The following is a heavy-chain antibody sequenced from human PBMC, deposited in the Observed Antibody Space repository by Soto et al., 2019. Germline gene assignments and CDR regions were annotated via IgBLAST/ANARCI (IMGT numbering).Heavy chain of an antibody. CDR1: GGTFNTYT. V-gene: IGHV1-69*08. Sequence: QVQLVQSGAEVKKPGSSVKVSCKASGGTFNTYTISWVRQAPGQRLEWMGRVTPILSRTTYSQTFQDRVTITADKSTGTAYMELSSLRSEDTAMYYCARDQDTGYSSSWYCAFDIWGQGTLVTVSS. CDR2: VTPILSRT. J-gene: IGHJ3*02. D-gene: IGHD6-13*01. CDR3: ARDQDTGYSSSWYCAFDI.